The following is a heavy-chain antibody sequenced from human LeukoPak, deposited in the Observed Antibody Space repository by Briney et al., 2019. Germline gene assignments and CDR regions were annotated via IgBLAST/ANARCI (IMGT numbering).Heavy chain of an antibody. J-gene: IGHJ6*02. CDR2: ISSNGGST. CDR1: GFTFSSYA. Sequence: GGSLRLSCAASGFTFSSYAMHWVRQAPGKGLEYVSAISSNGGSTYYANSVKGRFTISRDNSKNTLYLQMGSLRAEDTAVYYCARVSEYQLLYPYYGMDVWGQGTTVTVSS. V-gene: IGHV3-64*01. CDR3: ARVSEYQLLYPYYGMDV. D-gene: IGHD2-2*02.